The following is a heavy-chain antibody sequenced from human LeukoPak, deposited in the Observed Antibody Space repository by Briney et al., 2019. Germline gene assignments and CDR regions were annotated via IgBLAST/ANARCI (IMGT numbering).Heavy chain of an antibody. J-gene: IGHJ4*02. CDR1: GYTFTDYY. CDR2: INPGNGGT. D-gene: IGHD3-10*01. CDR3: ARLRGSPDY. Sequence: ASVKVSCKTSGYTFTDYYIHWVRQAPGQGLEWMGRINPGNGGTNYAQSFQGGVTMTRDTSITTVFMELSRLESDDTAVYFCARLRGSPDYWGQGTLVTVSS. V-gene: IGHV1-2*06.